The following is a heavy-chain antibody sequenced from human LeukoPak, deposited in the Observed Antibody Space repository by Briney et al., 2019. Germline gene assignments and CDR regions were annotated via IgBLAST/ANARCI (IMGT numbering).Heavy chain of an antibody. V-gene: IGHV1-8*03. D-gene: IGHD3-3*01. J-gene: IGHJ3*02. CDR2: MNPNNGNT. Sequence: ASVKVSCKTSGYTFISYDVHWVRQASGQGLEWMGWMNPNNGNTGYGHKFQGRVTITRDTSISTVYMELNSLRSEDTAVYYCARGPLSIFGVLDAFDIWGQGTMVTVSS. CDR1: GYTFISYD. CDR3: ARGPLSIFGVLDAFDI.